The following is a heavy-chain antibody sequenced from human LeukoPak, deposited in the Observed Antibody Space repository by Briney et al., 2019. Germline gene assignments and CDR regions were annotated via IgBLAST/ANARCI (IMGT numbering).Heavy chain of an antibody. CDR3: VSYSSSWYYFDY. V-gene: IGHV4-61*01. CDR1: GGSVSSGSYY. J-gene: IGHJ4*02. D-gene: IGHD6-13*01. CDR2: IYYSGST. Sequence: PSETLSLTCTVSGGSVSSGSYYWSWIRQPPGKGLEWIGYIYYSGSTNYNPSLKSRVTISVDTSKNQFSLKLSSVTAADTAVYYCVSYSSSWYYFDYWGQGTLVTVSS.